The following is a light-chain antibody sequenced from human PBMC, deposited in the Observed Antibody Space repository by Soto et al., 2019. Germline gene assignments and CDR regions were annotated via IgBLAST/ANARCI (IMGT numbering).Light chain of an antibody. CDR1: QSISSY. V-gene: IGKV1-39*01. J-gene: IGKJ4*01. CDR3: PQSYSTPPT. Sequence: DIQMTQSPSSLSASVGDRVTITCRASQSISSYLNWYQQKPGKAPKLLIYAASSLQSGVPSRFRGSGSGTDFTLPISSRQPEDFATYYCPQSYSTPPTFGGGTKVEIK. CDR2: AAS.